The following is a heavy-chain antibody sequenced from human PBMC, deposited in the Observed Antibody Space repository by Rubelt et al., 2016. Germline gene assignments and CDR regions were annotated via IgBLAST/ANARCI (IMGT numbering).Heavy chain of an antibody. V-gene: IGHV4-39*01. D-gene: IGHD6-19*01. Sequence: QLQLQESGPGLVKPSETLSLTCTVSGGSISSSSYYWGWIRQPPGKGLEWIGSIYYSGSTYYNPSLKSRVTICVDTSKNQFSLKRGSVTAADTAVYYCSRLSSGWYYFDYWGQGTLVTVSS. CDR1: GGSISSSSYY. CDR2: IYYSGST. CDR3: SRLSSGWYYFDY. J-gene: IGHJ4*02.